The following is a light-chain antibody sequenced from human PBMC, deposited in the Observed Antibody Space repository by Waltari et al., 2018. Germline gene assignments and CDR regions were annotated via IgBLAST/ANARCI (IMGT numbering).Light chain of an antibody. J-gene: IGKJ1*01. CDR3: QQYNTYST. CDR2: GAS. V-gene: IGKV1-5*03. Sequence: DVQMTQSPSTLSVSVGDRVTITCRASQSVSVWLAWYQQKPGKAPKLLISGASSLESGVPSRFSGSGSGTEFTLTISGLQPEDFATYYCQQYNTYSTFGQGTKVEIK. CDR1: QSVSVW.